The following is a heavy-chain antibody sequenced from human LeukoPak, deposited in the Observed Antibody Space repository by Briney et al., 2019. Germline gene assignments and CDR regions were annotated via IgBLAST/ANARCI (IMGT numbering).Heavy chain of an antibody. CDR3: AKDARAGYYYMDV. J-gene: IGHJ6*03. D-gene: IGHD3-10*01. V-gene: IGHV3-33*06. CDR2: ICYDGSNK. Sequence: GGSLRLSCAASGFTFSSYGMHWVRQAPGKGLEGVAVICYDGSNKYYADSVKGRFTISRENSKNTLYLQMNSLRAEDTAVYYCAKDARAGYYYMDVWGKGTTVTVSS. CDR1: GFTFSSYG.